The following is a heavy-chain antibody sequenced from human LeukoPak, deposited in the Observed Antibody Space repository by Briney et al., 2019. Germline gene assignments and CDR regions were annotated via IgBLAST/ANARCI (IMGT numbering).Heavy chain of an antibody. CDR1: GGSISSGGYS. D-gene: IGHD1-26*01. CDR2: IYHSGST. J-gene: IGHJ5*02. CDR3: ATIVGAPNWFDP. V-gene: IGHV4-30-2*03. Sequence: SETLSLTCAVSGGSISSGGYSWSWIRQPPGKGLEWIGYIYHSGSTYYNPSLKSRVTISVDTSKNQFSLKLSSVTAADTAVYYCATIVGAPNWFDPWGQGTLVTVSS.